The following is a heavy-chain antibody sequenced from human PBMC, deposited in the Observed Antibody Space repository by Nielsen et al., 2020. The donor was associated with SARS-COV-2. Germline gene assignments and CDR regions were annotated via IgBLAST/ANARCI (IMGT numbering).Heavy chain of an antibody. Sequence: SETLSLTCAVYGGSFSGYYWSWIRQPPGKGLEWIGEINHSGSTNYNPSLKSRVTISVDTSKNQFSLKLSSVTAADTAVYYCARDMDCYDTGYFQHWGQGTLVTVSS. D-gene: IGHD3-22*01. V-gene: IGHV4-34*01. CDR2: INHSGST. CDR3: ARDMDCYDTGYFQH. J-gene: IGHJ1*01. CDR1: GGSFSGYY.